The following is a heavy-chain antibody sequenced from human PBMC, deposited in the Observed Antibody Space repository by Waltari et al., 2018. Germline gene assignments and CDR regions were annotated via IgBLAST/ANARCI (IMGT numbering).Heavy chain of an antibody. CDR3: ASAYYDILD. CDR1: GFTFSSSW. D-gene: IGHD3-9*01. Sequence: EVQLEESGGGLVQPGGSLRLPCAASGFTFSSSWMHWVRQGPGKGLVWVSRINSDGSTISYADSVKGRFTISRDNAKNTLYLQMNSLSAEDTAVYYCASAYYDILDWGQGTLVTVSS. V-gene: IGHV3-74*01. J-gene: IGHJ4*02. CDR2: INSDGSTI.